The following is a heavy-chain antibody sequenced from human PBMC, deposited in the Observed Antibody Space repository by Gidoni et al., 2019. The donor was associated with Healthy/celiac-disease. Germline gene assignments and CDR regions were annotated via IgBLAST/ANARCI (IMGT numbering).Heavy chain of an antibody. V-gene: IGHV3-9*01. D-gene: IGHD3-3*01. J-gene: IGHJ5*02. CDR2: ISWNSGSI. CDR1: GFTFDDYA. Sequence: EVQLVESGGGLVQPGRSLRLSCAASGFTFDDYAMHWVRQAPGKGLEWVSGISWNSGSIGDADSVKGRFTISRDNAKNSLYLQMNSLRAEDTALYYCAKSGDYDFWSGFGPGFDPWGQGTLVTVSS. CDR3: AKSGDYDFWSGFGPGFDP.